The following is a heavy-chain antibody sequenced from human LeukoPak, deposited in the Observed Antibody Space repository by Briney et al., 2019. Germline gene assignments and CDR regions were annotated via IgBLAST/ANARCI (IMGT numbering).Heavy chain of an antibody. Sequence: GGSLRLSCAASRFTFSSYSMNWVRQAPGKGLEWVSSISSSSSYIYYADSVKGRFTISRDNAKNSLYLQMNSLRAEDTAVYYCARTYSGGSFPGPNWFDPWGQGTLVTVSS. V-gene: IGHV3-21*01. CDR2: ISSSSSYI. J-gene: IGHJ5*02. CDR3: ARTYSGGSFPGPNWFDP. CDR1: RFTFSSYS. D-gene: IGHD2-15*01.